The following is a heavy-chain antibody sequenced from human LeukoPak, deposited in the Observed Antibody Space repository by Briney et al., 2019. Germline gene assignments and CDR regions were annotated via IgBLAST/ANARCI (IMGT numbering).Heavy chain of an antibody. D-gene: IGHD3-10*01. CDR3: ARGSKEFVY. J-gene: IGHJ4*02. CDR2: INHSGST. Sequence: SETLSLTCAVYGGSFSGYYWSWIRQPPGKGLEWIGEINHSGSTNYNPSLKSRVTISVDTSKNQFSLKLSSVTATDTAVYYCARGSKEFVYWGQGTLVTVSS. V-gene: IGHV4-34*01. CDR1: GGSFSGYY.